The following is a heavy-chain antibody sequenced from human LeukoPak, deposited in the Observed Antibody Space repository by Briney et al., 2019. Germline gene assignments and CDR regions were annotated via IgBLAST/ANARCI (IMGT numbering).Heavy chain of an antibody. CDR1: GYTFTAYY. CDR3: ARIGSFDY. D-gene: IGHD6-25*01. Sequence: GGPVKVSCKASGYTFTAYYMHWVRQAPGQGLEWMGWINPNSGATIYAQNFQGRVTMTTDTSISTAYMELTRLGSDDTAVYYCARIGSFDYWGQGTLVTVSS. J-gene: IGHJ4*02. CDR2: INPNSGAT. V-gene: IGHV1-2*02.